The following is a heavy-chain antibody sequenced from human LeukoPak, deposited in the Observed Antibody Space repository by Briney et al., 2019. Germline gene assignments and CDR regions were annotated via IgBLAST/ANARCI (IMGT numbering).Heavy chain of an antibody. CDR1: GFTFSSYG. Sequence: PGGSLRLSCAASGFTFSSYGMSWVRQAPGKGLEWVSAISGSGGSTYYADSVKGRFTISRDNSKNTLYLQMNSLRAEDTAVHYCAKDYLQQQLGNGDAFDIWGQGTMVTVSS. D-gene: IGHD6-13*01. J-gene: IGHJ3*02. V-gene: IGHV3-23*01. CDR2: ISGSGGST. CDR3: AKDYLQQQLGNGDAFDI.